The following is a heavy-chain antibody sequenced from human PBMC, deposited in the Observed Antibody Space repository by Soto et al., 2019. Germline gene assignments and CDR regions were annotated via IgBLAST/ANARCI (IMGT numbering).Heavy chain of an antibody. D-gene: IGHD3-3*01. J-gene: IGHJ6*01. CDR1: GFTFSTYA. CDR2: IYSSGDRI. Sequence: EEQLLESGGDLVQPGGSLRLSCAASGFTFSTYAMSWVRQAPGKGLEWVLTIYSSGDRIYYADSVKGRFTISRDNSKNTLYLQMNSLGAEDTAVYYCAKGPISPYGMDVWGQGTTVTVSS. V-gene: IGHV3-23*01. CDR3: AKGPISPYGMDV.